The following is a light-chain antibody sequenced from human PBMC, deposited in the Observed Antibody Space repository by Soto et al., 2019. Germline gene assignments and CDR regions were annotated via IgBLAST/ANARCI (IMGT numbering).Light chain of an antibody. CDR2: DVS. CDR1: SSDVGGYNY. Sequence: QYVLTQPRSVSGSPGQSVTISCTGTSSDVGGYNYVSWYQQHPGKAPKLMIYDVSKRPSGVPDRFSGSNSGNTASLTISGLQAEDEADYYCCSYAGSYTFGVFGTGTKVTVL. J-gene: IGLJ1*01. V-gene: IGLV2-11*01. CDR3: CSYAGSYTFGV.